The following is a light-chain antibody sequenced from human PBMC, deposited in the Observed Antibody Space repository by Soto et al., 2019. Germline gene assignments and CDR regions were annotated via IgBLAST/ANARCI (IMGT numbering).Light chain of an antibody. J-gene: IGLJ1*01. CDR2: EVT. CDR3: SSHGGANNFYV. V-gene: IGLV2-8*01. Sequence: QSVLTQPASVSGSPGQSITISCTGTSGDIGSYNRVSWYQQHPGKAPKLIIYEVTDRPSGVPDRFSASKSGNTASLTVSGLQAEDEADYYCSSHGGANNFYVFGTGTKVTV. CDR1: SGDIGSYNR.